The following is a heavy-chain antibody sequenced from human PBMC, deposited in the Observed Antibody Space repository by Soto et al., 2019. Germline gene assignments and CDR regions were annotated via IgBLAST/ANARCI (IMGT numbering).Heavy chain of an antibody. CDR2: IWYDGSNK. D-gene: IGHD3-22*01. J-gene: IGHJ4*02. V-gene: IGHV3-33*01. CDR3: ARDRYYYSPGSQPDN. CDR1: GFTFSNYG. Sequence: GGSLRLSCAASGFTFSNYGMHWVRQAPGKGLEWVAVIWYDGSNKYYADSVKGRFTISRVNSKNTLYLQLNSLRAEDTAVYYCARDRYYYSPGSQPDNWGQVXLVTVSS.